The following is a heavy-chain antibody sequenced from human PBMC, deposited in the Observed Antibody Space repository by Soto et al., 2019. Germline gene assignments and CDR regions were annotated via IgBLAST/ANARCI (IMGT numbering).Heavy chain of an antibody. CDR3: ASRIVGATLVDY. J-gene: IGHJ4*02. CDR1: GGTFSSYT. CDR2: IIPILGIA. V-gene: IGHV1-69*02. D-gene: IGHD1-26*01. Sequence: QVQLVQSGAEVKKPGSSVKVSCKASGGTFSSYTISWVRQAPGQGLEWMGRIIPILGIANYAQKFQGRVTIXAXISTSTAYMELSSLRSEDTAVYYCASRIVGATLVDYWGQGTLVTVSS.